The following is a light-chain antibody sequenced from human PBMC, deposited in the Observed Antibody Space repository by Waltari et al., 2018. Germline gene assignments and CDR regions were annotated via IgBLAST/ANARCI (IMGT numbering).Light chain of an antibody. CDR2: DDN. CDR1: SIGSTS. Sequence: SYVLTQPPSVSVAPGQTATITGGGKSIGSTSVHWYQQKPGQAPVLVIYDDNDRPSGVPDRFSGSKSGNTASLTISGLQTEDEADYYCCSYVGRFTLAFGGGTKVTVL. V-gene: IGLV3-21*02. J-gene: IGLJ2*01. CDR3: CSYVGRFTLA.